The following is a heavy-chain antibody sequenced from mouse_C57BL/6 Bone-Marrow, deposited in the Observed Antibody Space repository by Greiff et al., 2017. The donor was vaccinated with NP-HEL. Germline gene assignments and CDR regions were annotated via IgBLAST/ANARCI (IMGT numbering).Heavy chain of an antibody. Sequence: EVKVVESGGGLVQSGRSLRLSCATSGFTFSDFYMEWVRQAPGKGLEWIAASRNKANDYTTEYSASVKGRFIVSRDTSQSILYLQMNALRAEDTAIYYCARDAYDYDGGGYFDYWGQGTTLTVSS. J-gene: IGHJ2*01. CDR3: ARDAYDYDGGGYFDY. V-gene: IGHV7-1*01. D-gene: IGHD2-4*01. CDR2: SRNKANDYTT. CDR1: GFTFSDFY.